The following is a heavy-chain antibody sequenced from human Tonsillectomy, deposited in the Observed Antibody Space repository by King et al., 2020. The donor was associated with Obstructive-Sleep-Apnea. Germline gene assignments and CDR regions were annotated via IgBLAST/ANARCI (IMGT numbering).Heavy chain of an antibody. CDR3: ARVLGFDY. D-gene: IGHD6-6*01. J-gene: IGHJ4*02. V-gene: IGHV3-48*04. Sequence: VQLVESGGGLVQPGGSLRLSCAASGFTFSSYSMNWVRQAPGKGLEWVSYISSSSSTIYYADSGKGRFTISRDNAKNSLYLQMNTLRAEDTAVYYCARVLGFDYWGQGTLVTVSS. CDR1: GFTFSSYS. CDR2: ISSSSSTI.